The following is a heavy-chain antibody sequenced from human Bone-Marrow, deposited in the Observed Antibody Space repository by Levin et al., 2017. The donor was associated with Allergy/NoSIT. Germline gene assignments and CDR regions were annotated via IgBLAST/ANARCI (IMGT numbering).Heavy chain of an antibody. Sequence: KTSETLSLTCRVSGASLNSGSYHWSWIRQPPGKGLEWMGNINYRGSTNYNPSLKSRATISADTSKNQLSLELRSVTAADTAVYYCARDFDYYYYMDVWGKGTTVTVS. V-gene: IGHV4-61*01. CDR1: GASLNSGSYH. CDR3: ARDFDYYYYMDV. J-gene: IGHJ6*03. CDR2: INYRGST.